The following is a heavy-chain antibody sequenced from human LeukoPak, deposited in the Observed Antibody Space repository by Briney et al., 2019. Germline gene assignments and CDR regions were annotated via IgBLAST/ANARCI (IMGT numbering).Heavy chain of an antibody. J-gene: IGHJ6*03. CDR2: IIPIFGTS. Sequence: ASVKVSCKASGGTFSSYAISWVRQAPGQGLEWMGGIIPIFGTSSNAQKFQGRVTITTDESTSTAYMELSSLRSEDTAVYYCARGRYSFGYNYYYYMDVWCKGTTVTVSS. V-gene: IGHV1-69*05. CDR1: GGTFSSYA. D-gene: IGHD5-18*01. CDR3: ARGRYSFGYNYYYYMDV.